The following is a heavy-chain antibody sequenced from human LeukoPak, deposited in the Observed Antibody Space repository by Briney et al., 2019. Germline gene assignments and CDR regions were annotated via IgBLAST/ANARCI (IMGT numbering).Heavy chain of an antibody. J-gene: IGHJ4*02. CDR2: ISYDGSNK. V-gene: IGHV3-30*18. CDR3: AKSKGYSGPPGDY. CDR1: GFTFSIYG. D-gene: IGHD5-12*01. Sequence: GGSLRLSCAASGFTFSIYGMHWVRQAPGKGLEWVAVISYDGSNKYYADSVKGRFTISRDNSKNTLYLQMNSLRAEDTAVYYCAKSKGYSGPPGDYWGQGTLVTVSS.